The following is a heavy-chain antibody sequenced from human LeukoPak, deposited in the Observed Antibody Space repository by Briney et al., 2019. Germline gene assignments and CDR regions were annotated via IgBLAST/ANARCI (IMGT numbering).Heavy chain of an antibody. D-gene: IGHD1-26*01. CDR1: VGSFSGYC. V-gene: IGHV4-34*01. Sequence: PSGTRSLTWAVNVGSFSGYCWSGIRKPPGKGLKWIGEINHSGITNHNPSLKSRVTISVDTSKNQFSLKLSSVTAADTAMYYCARRPPNSGSYDGPSGLDYWGQGTLVTVSS. CDR2: INHSGIT. CDR3: ARRPPNSGSYDGPSGLDY. J-gene: IGHJ4*02.